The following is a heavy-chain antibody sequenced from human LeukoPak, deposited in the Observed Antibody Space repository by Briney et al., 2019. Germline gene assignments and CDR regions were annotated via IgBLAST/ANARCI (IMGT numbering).Heavy chain of an antibody. CDR1: GYSISSGFY. D-gene: IGHD3-16*02. CDR3: ARQGYDYVWGSYRRLEVDY. V-gene: IGHV4-38-2*02. Sequence: SETLSLTCSVSGYSISSGFYWGWIRPPPGKGLEWIGNIYHSGSTYYDPSLKSRVTISVDTSKNQFSLKLSSVTAADTAVYYCARQGYDYVWGSYRRLEVDYWGQGTLVTVSS. CDR2: IYHSGST. J-gene: IGHJ4*02.